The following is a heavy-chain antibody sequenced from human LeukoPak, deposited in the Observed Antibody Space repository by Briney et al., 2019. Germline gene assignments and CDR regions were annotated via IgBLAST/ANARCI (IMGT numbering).Heavy chain of an antibody. CDR2: INVDGSST. D-gene: IGHD1-26*01. CDR1: GFTFSNFW. CDR3: VRDMYSETYYRFDY. J-gene: IGHJ4*02. Sequence: PGGSLRLSCAASGFTFSNFWMHWVRQAPGKGLVWVSRINVDGSSTSNADSVKGRFTISRDNAKNTLYLQMNSLRAEDTAVYYCVRDMYSETYYRFDYWGQGTLVTVSS. V-gene: IGHV3-74*01.